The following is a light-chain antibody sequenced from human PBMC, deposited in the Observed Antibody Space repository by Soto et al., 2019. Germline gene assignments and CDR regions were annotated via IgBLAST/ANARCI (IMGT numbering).Light chain of an antibody. Sequence: QSALTQPASVSGSPGQSITISCTGTSRDVGGYNFVSWYQQHPGIAPKLVIYDVINRPSGVSNRFSGSKSGNTASLTISGLQTDDEADYYRSSYTSNTTVLFGGGTKLTVL. J-gene: IGLJ2*01. CDR3: SSYTSNTTVL. V-gene: IGLV2-14*03. CDR1: SRDVGGYNF. CDR2: DVI.